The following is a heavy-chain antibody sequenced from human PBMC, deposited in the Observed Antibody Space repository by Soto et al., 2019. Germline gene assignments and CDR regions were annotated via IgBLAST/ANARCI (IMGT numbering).Heavy chain of an antibody. V-gene: IGHV3-48*02. Sequence: GGSLRLSCAASGFPFSTYSMSWVRQAPGKWLEWISYISASTLTIFYADSVKGRFTISRDTAQNSLYLQMNSLRDEDTAVYHCARAPQLVAPAATGFDSWGQGXLVTVYS. D-gene: IGHD2-2*01. J-gene: IGHJ4*02. CDR1: GFPFSTYS. CDR2: ISASTLTI. CDR3: ARAPQLVAPAATGFDS.